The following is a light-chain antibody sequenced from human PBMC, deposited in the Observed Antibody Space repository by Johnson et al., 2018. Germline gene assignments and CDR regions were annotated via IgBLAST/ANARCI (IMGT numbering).Light chain of an antibody. J-gene: IGLJ1*01. CDR3: GTWDRSLSAGNV. Sequence: QSVLTQPPSVSAAPGQKVTISCSGSSSNIGNNYVSWYQQLQGTAPKLLIYENNKRPSGIPDRFSGSKSGTSATLRITGLQNGDEAAYYCGTWDRSLSAGNVFGTGTKITVL. CDR1: SSNIGNNY. CDR2: ENN. V-gene: IGLV1-51*02.